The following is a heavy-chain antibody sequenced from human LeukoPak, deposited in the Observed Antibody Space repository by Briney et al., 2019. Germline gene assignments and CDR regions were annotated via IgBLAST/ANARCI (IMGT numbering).Heavy chain of an antibody. CDR3: ARGYDILTGFDY. CDR2: ISSSSSYI. CDR1: GGSISSGGYY. D-gene: IGHD3-9*01. J-gene: IGHJ4*02. V-gene: IGHV3-21*01. Sequence: ETLSLTCTVSGGSISSGGYYWSWIRQHPGKGLEWVSSISSSSSYIYYADSVKGRFTISRDNAKNSLYLQMNSLRAEDTAVYYCARGYDILTGFDYWGQGTLVTVSS.